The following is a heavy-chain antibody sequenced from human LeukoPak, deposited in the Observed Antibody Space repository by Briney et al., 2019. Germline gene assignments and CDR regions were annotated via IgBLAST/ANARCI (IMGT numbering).Heavy chain of an antibody. J-gene: IGHJ6*02. Sequence: ASVKVSCKASGYTFTSYYMHWVRQAPGQGLEWMGIINPSGGSTSYAQKFQGRVTMTRDTSTSTVYMELSGLRSEDTAVYYCARAVFDYYYGMDVWGQGTTVTVSS. CDR3: ARAVFDYYYGMDV. V-gene: IGHV1-46*01. D-gene: IGHD3-10*01. CDR2: INPSGGST. CDR1: GYTFTSYY.